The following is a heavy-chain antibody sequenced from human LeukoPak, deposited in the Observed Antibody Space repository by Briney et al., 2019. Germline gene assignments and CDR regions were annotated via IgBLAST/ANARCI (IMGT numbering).Heavy chain of an antibody. CDR2: INPNSGGT. CDR1: GYTFTGYY. V-gene: IGHV1-2*02. J-gene: IGHJ4*02. D-gene: IGHD4-23*01. CDR3: ARDDVTTGVAIDY. Sequence: ASVKVSCKASGYTFTGYYMHWVRQAPGQGLEWMGWINPNSGGTNYAQKFQGRVTMTRDTSISTAYMELSRLRSDDTAVYYCARDDVTTGVAIDYWGQGTLVTVSS.